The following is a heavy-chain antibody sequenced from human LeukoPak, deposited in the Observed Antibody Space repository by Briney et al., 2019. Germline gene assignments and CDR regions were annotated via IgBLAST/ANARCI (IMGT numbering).Heavy chain of an antibody. CDR3: ARDQGRWFGELYPCLDY. Sequence: ASVKVSCKASGGTFSSYAISWVRQAPGQGLEWMGGIIPIFGTANYAQKFQGRVTITADESTSTAYMELSSLRSEDTAVYYCARDQGRWFGELYPCLDYWGQGTLVTVSS. J-gene: IGHJ4*02. CDR1: GGTFSSYA. V-gene: IGHV1-69*01. D-gene: IGHD3-10*01. CDR2: IIPIFGTA.